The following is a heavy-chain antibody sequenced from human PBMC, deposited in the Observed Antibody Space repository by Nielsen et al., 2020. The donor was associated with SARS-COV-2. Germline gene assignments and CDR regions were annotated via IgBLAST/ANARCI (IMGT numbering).Heavy chain of an antibody. CDR2: INHSGST. D-gene: IGHD3-3*01. Sequence: PGKGLEWIGEINHSGSTNYNPSLKSRVTISVDTSKNQFSLKLSSVTAADTAVYYCARAHYDFWSGYYIDYWGQGTLVTVSS. V-gene: IGHV4-34*01. CDR3: ARAHYDFWSGYYIDY. J-gene: IGHJ4*02.